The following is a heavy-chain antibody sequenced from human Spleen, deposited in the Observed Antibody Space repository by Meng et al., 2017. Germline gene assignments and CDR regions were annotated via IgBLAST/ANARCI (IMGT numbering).Heavy chain of an antibody. D-gene: IGHD2-21*01. V-gene: IGHV3-7*03. CDR1: GFTFSSFW. Sequence: GGSLRLSCAASGFTFSSFWMSWVRQAPGQGLEWVANIKQDGGAKFYVDSVKGRFTISRDNAKTSLYLQMNSLRVEDTAVYYCASDDGRGDHAPADPHFTYWGQGTLVTVSS. CDR3: ASDDGRGDHAPADPHFTY. CDR2: IKQDGGAK. J-gene: IGHJ4*02.